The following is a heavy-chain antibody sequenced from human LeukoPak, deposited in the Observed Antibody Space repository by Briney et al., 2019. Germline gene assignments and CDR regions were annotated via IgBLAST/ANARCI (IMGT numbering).Heavy chain of an antibody. CDR2: IYYSGST. V-gene: IGHV4-39*01. CDR1: GGSISSSSYY. J-gene: IGHJ4*02. D-gene: IGHD6-13*01. CDR3: ARHTGIRRERSSQIDY. Sequence: SETLSLTCTVSGGSISSSSYYWGWIRQPPGKGLEWIGSIYYSGSTYYNPSLKSRVTISVDTSKNQFSLKLSSVTAADTAVYYCARHTGIRRERSSQIDYWGQGALVTVSS.